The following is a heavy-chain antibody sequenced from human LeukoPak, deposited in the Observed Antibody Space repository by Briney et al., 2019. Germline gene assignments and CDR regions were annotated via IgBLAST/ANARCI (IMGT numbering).Heavy chain of an antibody. Sequence: SETLSLTCIVSTDSISSYYWSWIRQPPGKGPEWIAYIFYSGSTKYNPSLKSRVTISLDTSKKQLSLKLSSVTAADTAVYYCARDYGGNFDYWGQGTLVTVSS. V-gene: IGHV4-59*12. CDR2: IFYSGST. CDR1: TDSISSYY. CDR3: ARDYGGNFDY. D-gene: IGHD4-23*01. J-gene: IGHJ4*02.